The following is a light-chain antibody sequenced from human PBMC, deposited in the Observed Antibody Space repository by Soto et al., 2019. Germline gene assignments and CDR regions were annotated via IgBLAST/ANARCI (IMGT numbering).Light chain of an antibody. CDR3: SLYTSSNTFV. J-gene: IGLJ1*01. CDR2: DDN. CDR1: SSNIGGNS. Sequence: QSVLTQPPSVSAAPGQKVTISCSGSSSNIGGNSVSWYQQLPGTAPKLLIYDDNKRPSGIPDRFSGSKSGTSATLGITGFQTGDEADYYCSLYTSSNTFVFGTGTKVTVL. V-gene: IGLV1-51*01.